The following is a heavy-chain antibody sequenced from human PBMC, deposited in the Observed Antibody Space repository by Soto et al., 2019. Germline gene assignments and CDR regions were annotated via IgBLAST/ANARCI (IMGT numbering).Heavy chain of an antibody. J-gene: IGHJ4*02. CDR1: GFTFSNAW. V-gene: IGHV3-15*01. CDR2: IKSKTNGGTT. Sequence: EVQLVESGGGLVKAGASLRVSCAASGFTFSNAWMSWVRQAPGKGLEWVGRIKSKTNGGTTDYAAPVKGRFSISRDDSKNTLYLQMNSLKIEDTAVYYCTTDDPINRDWGQGTLVTVSS. CDR3: TTDDPINRD.